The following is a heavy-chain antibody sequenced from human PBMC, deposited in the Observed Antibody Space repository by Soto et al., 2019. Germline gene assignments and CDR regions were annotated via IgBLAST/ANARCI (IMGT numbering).Heavy chain of an antibody. CDR2: ISGSGGTT. CDR1: GFTFRNYA. Sequence: VQLLESGGGLVQPGGSLRLSCAASGFTFRNYAMSWARQAPGKGLEWVSAISGSGGTTHYADSVKGRFTISRDNSKNTLYLQMNSLRVEDTAVYYCAKDRSSTSCYAFDYRGQGSLVTVSS. D-gene: IGHD2-2*01. CDR3: AKDRSSTSCYAFDY. V-gene: IGHV3-23*01. J-gene: IGHJ4*02.